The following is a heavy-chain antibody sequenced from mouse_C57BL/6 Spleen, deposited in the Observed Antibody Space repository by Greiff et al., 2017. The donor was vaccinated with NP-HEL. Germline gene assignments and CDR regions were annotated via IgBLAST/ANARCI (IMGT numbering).Heavy chain of an antibody. V-gene: IGHV1-15*01. Sequence: QVQLQQSGAELVRPGASVTLSCKASGYTFTDYEMHWVKQTPVHGLEWIGAIDPETGGTAYNQKFKGKAILTADKSSSTAYMELRSLSSEDSAVYYCTKVITTVVAPRAMDYWGQGTSVTVSS. D-gene: IGHD1-1*01. J-gene: IGHJ4*01. CDR1: GYTFTDYE. CDR3: TKVITTVVAPRAMDY. CDR2: IDPETGGT.